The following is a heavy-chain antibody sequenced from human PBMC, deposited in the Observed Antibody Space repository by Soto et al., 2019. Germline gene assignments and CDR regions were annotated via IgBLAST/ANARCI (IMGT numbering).Heavy chain of an antibody. Sequence: PSETLSLTCTVSGDSISNSDYFWSWIRQPPGKGLEWIGYIYHSGSTYYNPSLKSRVTISVDRSKNQFSLKLSSVTAADTAVYYCARVSRDGYNRKVRHFDYWGQGTLVTVSS. CDR3: ARVSRDGYNRKVRHFDY. CDR2: IYHSGST. D-gene: IGHD1-1*01. J-gene: IGHJ4*02. V-gene: IGHV4-30-2*01. CDR1: GDSISNSDYF.